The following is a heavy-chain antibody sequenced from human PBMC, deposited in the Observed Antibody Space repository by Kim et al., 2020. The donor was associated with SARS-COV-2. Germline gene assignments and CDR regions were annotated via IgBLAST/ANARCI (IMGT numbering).Heavy chain of an antibody. J-gene: IGHJ4*02. V-gene: IGHV3-11*01. Sequence: GRSIKNADPVSGRFTISRDNAKKSLSLQMNSLTPEDTAVYYCVREPNYWGQGTLVTVSS. CDR3: VREPNY. CDR2: GRSI.